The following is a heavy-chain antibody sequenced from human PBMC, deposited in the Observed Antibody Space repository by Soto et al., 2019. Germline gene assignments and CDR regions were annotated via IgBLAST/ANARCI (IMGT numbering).Heavy chain of an antibody. V-gene: IGHV4-39*01. CDR2: IYYSGST. D-gene: IGHD3-10*01. CDR1: GGSISSSNYY. CDR3: PRHCFSMVRRVFITGGAFDP. Sequence: QLQLQESGPGLVKPSETLSLTCTVFGGSISSSNYYWGWIRQPPGKVLEWIGSIYYSGSTYYNPSLNFRFTRSLDASKTQFSLNLSSVTAAHTTVYYCPRHCFSMVRRVFITGGAFDPWGQGTLVTVSS. J-gene: IGHJ5*02.